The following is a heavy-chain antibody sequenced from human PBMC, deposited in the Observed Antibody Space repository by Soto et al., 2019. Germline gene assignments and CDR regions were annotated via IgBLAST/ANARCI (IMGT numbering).Heavy chain of an antibody. CDR3: ARSKRWIPYWYFDL. CDR2: IYDNGII. Sequence: TSETLSLTCTVSGGSISSSNYYWSWIRQSPGKGLEWIGYIYDNGIIDYNPSLKSRVTISADTSKNQFSLKLSSVTAADTAVYYCARSKRWIPYWYFDLWGRGTLVTVSS. V-gene: IGHV4-61*01. J-gene: IGHJ2*01. CDR1: GGSISSSNYY. D-gene: IGHD2-2*03.